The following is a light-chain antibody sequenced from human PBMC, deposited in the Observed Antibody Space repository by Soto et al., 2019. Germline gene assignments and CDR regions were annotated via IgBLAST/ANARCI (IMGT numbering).Light chain of an antibody. CDR2: DVS. Sequence: QSVLTQPRSVSGSPGQSVTTSCTGTSSDIGGYNYVSWYQQHPGKAPKLMIYDVSKRPSGVPDRFSGSKSGNTASLTISGLQAEDEADYYCCSYAGSYRYDFGTGTKVTVL. CDR3: CSYAGSYRYD. J-gene: IGLJ1*01. CDR1: SSDIGGYNY. V-gene: IGLV2-11*01.